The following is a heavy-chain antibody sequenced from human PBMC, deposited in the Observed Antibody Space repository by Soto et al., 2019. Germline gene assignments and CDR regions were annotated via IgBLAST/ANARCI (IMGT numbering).Heavy chain of an antibody. D-gene: IGHD6-19*01. V-gene: IGHV1-18*01. CDR3: ARVPIAVAGTLYYYYGMDV. CDR2: ISAYNGNT. CDR1: GYTFTSYG. Sequence: QVQLVQSGAEVKKPGASVKVSCKASGYTFTSYGISWVRQAPGQGLEWMGWISAYNGNTNYAQKLQGRVTMTTDTSTSTAYMELRILRADDTAVYYCARVPIAVAGTLYYYYGMDVWGQGTTVTVSS. J-gene: IGHJ6*02.